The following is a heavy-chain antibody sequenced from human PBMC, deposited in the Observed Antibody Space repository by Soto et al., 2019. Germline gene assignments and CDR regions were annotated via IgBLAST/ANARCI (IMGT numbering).Heavy chain of an antibody. CDR2: LSGSGGTT. Sequence: PGGSLRLSCTASGFTFTSYAMSWVRQAPGKGLEWVSGLSGSGGTTYYADSVKGRFTISRDNSKNTLYLQMNSLRAEDTAVYYCARELYGDYADYFDYWGQGTLVTVSS. CDR1: GFTFTSYA. CDR3: ARELYGDYADYFDY. V-gene: IGHV3-23*01. D-gene: IGHD4-17*01. J-gene: IGHJ4*02.